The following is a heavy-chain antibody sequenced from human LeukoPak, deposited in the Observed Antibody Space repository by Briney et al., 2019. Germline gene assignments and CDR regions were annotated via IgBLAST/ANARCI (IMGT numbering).Heavy chain of an antibody. CDR3: ARAVDGYNSDY. CDR1: GGSISSYY. V-gene: IGHV4-59*01. J-gene: IGHJ4*02. Sequence: SETLSLTCTVSGGSISSYYWSWIRQPPGKGLEWIGYFYYSGSIKYNPSLKSRVTISVDTSKNQFSLRLNSVTTADTAVYYCARAVDGYNSDYWGQGTLVTVSS. CDR2: FYYSGSI. D-gene: IGHD5-24*01.